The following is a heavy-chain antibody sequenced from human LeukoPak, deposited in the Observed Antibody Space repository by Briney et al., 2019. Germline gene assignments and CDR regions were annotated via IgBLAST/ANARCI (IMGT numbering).Heavy chain of an antibody. CDR1: GFTFSSYA. J-gene: IGHJ4*02. Sequence: PGRSLRLSCAASGFTFSSYAMHWVRQAPGKGLEWVAVISYDGSNKYYADSVKGRFTISRDNSKNTLYLQVNSLRAEDTAVYYCARSYYDFWSGQPEGLFDYWGQGTLVTVSS. CDR3: ARSYYDFWSGQPEGLFDY. CDR2: ISYDGSNK. D-gene: IGHD3-3*01. V-gene: IGHV3-30-3*01.